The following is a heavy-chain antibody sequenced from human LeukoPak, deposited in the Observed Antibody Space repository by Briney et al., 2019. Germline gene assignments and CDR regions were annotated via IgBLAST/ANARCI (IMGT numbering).Heavy chain of an antibody. D-gene: IGHD3-3*01. CDR3: AREAPYYDFWPTPFDY. V-gene: IGHV4-4*07. Sequence: SETLSLTCTVSGGSISSYYWSWIRQPAGKGLEWIGRIYTSGSTNYNPSLKSRVTMSVDTSKNQFSLKLSSVTAADTAVYYCAREAPYYDFWPTPFDYWGQGTLVIVSS. CDR2: IYTSGST. J-gene: IGHJ4*02. CDR1: GGSISSYY.